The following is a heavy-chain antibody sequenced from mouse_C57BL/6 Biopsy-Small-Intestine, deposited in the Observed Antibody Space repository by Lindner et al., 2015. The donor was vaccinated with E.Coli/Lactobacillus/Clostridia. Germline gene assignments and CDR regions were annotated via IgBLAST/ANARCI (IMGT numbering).Heavy chain of an antibody. CDR3: ARCPYGSSSLDY. J-gene: IGHJ2*01. D-gene: IGHD1-1*01. CDR1: GYAFSSSW. CDR2: IYPGDGDT. Sequence: VQLQESGPELVKPGASVKISCKASGYAFSSSWMNWVKQRPGKGLEWIGRIYPGDGDTNYNGKFKGKATLTADKSSSTAYMQLSSLTSEDSAVYFCARCPYGSSSLDYVGPRHHSHSLL. V-gene: IGHV1-80*01.